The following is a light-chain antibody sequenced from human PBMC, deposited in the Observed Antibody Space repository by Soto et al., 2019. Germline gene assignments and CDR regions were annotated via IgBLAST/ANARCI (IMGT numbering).Light chain of an antibody. CDR3: LHDYSFPYT. J-gene: IGKJ2*01. V-gene: IGKV1-6*01. CDR1: QGIRND. CDR2: GAS. Sequence: AIQMTQFPSSLSASVGDRVTITCRASQGIRNDLGWYQQKSGRAPKHLIFGASILRSGVPSRFSGSGSGTDFTLTISSQQPEDFATYYCLHDYSFPYTFDEGTKVEIK.